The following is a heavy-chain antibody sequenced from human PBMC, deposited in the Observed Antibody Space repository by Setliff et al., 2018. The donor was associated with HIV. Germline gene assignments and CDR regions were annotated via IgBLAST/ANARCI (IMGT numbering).Heavy chain of an antibody. CDR1: GGSFSGYY. CDR3: AGGPGTASIDY. V-gene: IGHV4-34*01. CDR2: INHSGST. D-gene: IGHD2-8*02. J-gene: IGHJ4*02. Sequence: SETLSLTCAVYGGSFSGYYWSWIRQPPGKGLEWIGEINHSGSTNYNMSLWSRVTISLDASRNQFSLELISVTAADTAVYYCAGGPGTASIDYWAQGTLVTVS.